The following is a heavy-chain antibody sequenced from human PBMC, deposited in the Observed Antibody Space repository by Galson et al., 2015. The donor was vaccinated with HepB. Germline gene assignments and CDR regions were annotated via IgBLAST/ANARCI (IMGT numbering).Heavy chain of an antibody. CDR3: ARGAAVIRGYFQY. CDR2: INPSGGST. D-gene: IGHD6-25*01. Sequence: SVKVSCKASGYTFTSYYMHWVRQAPGQGLEWMGIINPSGGSTSYAQKFQGRVTMTRDTSTSTVFMELSSLRSEDTAAYYCARGAAVIRGYFQYWGQGTLVTVSS. CDR1: GYTFTSYY. V-gene: IGHV1-46*01. J-gene: IGHJ1*01.